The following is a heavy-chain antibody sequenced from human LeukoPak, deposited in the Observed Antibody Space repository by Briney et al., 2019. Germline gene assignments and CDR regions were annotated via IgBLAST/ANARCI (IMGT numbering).Heavy chain of an antibody. CDR2: ISSSSSYI. CDR1: GFTFSSYS. V-gene: IGHV3-21*01. CDR3: ARESPSGSYFFDY. J-gene: IGHJ4*02. D-gene: IGHD1-26*01. Sequence: GGSLRLSCAASGFTFSSYSMNWVRQAPGKGLEWVSSISSSSSYIYYADSVKGRFTISRDNAKNSLYLQMNSLRAEDTAVYYCARESPSGSYFFDYWGQGTLVTVSS.